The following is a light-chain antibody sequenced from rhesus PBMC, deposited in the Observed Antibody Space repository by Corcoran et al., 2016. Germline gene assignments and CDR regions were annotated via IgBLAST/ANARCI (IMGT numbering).Light chain of an antibody. J-gene: IGKJ3*01. CDR2: EVY. CDR1: QSLLDSEDGNTY. CDR3: MQGIEYPFT. V-gene: IGKV2S20*01. Sequence: DIVMTQTPLSLPVTPGEPASISCRSSQSLLDSEDGNTYLEWYLKKPGQSPKPLVYEVYNRASGGPDRFSGSGSDTYFTLKISRVEAEDVGVYYCMQGIEYPFTFGPGTKLDIK.